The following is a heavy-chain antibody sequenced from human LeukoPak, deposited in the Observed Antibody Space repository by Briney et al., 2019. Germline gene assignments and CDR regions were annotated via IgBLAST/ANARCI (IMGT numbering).Heavy chain of an antibody. V-gene: IGHV4-34*01. CDR1: GGSFSGYY. J-gene: IGHJ5*02. D-gene: IGHD5-12*01. Sequence: SETLSLTCAVYGGSFSGYYWSWIRQPPGKGLEWIGEINHSGSTNYNPSLKSRVTISVDTSKNQFSLKLSSVTAADTAVYYCARGRVDIVATAWFDPWGQGTLVTVSS. CDR2: INHSGST. CDR3: ARGRVDIVATAWFDP.